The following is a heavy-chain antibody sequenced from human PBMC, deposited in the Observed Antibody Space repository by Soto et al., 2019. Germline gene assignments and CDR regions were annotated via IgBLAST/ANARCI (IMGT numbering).Heavy chain of an antibody. CDR2: IYPGDSDT. D-gene: IGHD6-19*01. J-gene: IGHJ5*02. CDR1: GYSFTSYW. V-gene: IGHV5-51*01. CDR3: ARQRYSSGWYSWFDP. Sequence: GESLKTSCKGSGYSFTSYWIGWVRQMPGKGLEWMGIIYPGDSDTRYSPSFQGQVTISADKSISTAYLQWSSLKASDTAMYYCARQRYSSGWYSWFDPWGQGTLVTVSS.